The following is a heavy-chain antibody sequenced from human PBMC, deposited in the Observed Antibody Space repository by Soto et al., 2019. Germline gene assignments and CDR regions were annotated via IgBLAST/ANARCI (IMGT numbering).Heavy chain of an antibody. CDR2: IYYSGST. J-gene: IGHJ6*03. CDR1: GGSISSGGYY. CDR3: ARGRHAVTTKGRLGYMDV. V-gene: IGHV4-31*03. D-gene: IGHD4-17*01. Sequence: PSETLSLTCTVSGGSISSGGYYWSWIRQHPGKGLEWIGYIYYSGSTYYNPSLKSRVTISVDTSKNQFSLKLSSVTAADTAVYYCARGRHAVTTKGRLGYMDVWGKGTAVTVS.